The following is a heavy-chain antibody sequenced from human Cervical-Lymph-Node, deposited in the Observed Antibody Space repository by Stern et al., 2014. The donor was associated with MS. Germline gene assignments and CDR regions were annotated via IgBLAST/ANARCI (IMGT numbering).Heavy chain of an antibody. CDR2: IYYSGST. D-gene: IGHD3-10*01. CDR3: ARAVLYYGSGSYSNHFDY. J-gene: IGHJ4*02. Sequence: VQLEESGPGLVKPSATLSLTCTVSGGSISSYYWNWIRQPPGKGLEWVGYIYYSGSTNYNPSLKSRVTISVDTSRNQFSLTLNSVTAADTAVYYCARAVLYYGSGSYSNHFDYWGQGTLVTVSS. V-gene: IGHV4-59*01. CDR1: GGSISSYY.